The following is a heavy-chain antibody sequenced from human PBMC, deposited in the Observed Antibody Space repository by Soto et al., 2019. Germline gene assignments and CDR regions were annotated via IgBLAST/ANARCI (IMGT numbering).Heavy chain of an antibody. CDR1: GYTFTSYG. V-gene: IGHV1-18*01. J-gene: IGHJ3*02. Sequence: VASVKVSCKASGYTFTSYGISWVRQAPGQGLEWMGWISAYNGNTNYAQKLQGRVTMTTDTSTSTAYMELRSLTSDDTAVYYCARDRVAGIWGDAFDIWGQGTMVTVSS. CDR2: ISAYNGNT. CDR3: ARDRVAGIWGDAFDI. D-gene: IGHD3-16*01.